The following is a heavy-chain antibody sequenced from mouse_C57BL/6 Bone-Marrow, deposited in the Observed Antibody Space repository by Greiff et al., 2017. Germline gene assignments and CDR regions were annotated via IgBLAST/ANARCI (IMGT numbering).Heavy chain of an antibody. D-gene: IGHD2-10*01. Sequence: QVQLQQPGAELVRPGTSVKLSCKASGYTFTSYWMHWVKQRPGQGLEWIGGIDPSDSYTNYNQKFKGKATLTVDTSSSTAYMQLSSLTSEDSAVCYCARPRLLFMDYWGRGTAVTVSS. J-gene: IGHJ4*01. V-gene: IGHV1-59*01. CDR1: GYTFTSYW. CDR2: IDPSDSYT. CDR3: ARPRLLFMDY.